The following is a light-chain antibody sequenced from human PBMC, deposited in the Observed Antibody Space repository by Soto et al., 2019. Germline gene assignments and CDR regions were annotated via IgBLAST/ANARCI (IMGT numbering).Light chain of an antibody. V-gene: IGKV1-39*01. CDR1: QSISSY. J-gene: IGKJ5*01. Sequence: DRQMTQSPSSPSASVVDRVTITCRASQSISSYLNWYQHKPGKAPNLLIYAATTLQSGVPSRFSGSGSGADFTLTISSLEPEDFAVYYCQQRSNWPPITFGQGTRLEIK. CDR3: QQRSNWPPIT. CDR2: AAT.